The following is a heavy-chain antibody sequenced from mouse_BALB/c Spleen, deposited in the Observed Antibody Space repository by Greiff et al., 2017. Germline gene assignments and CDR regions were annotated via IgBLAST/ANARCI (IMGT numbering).Heavy chain of an antibody. V-gene: IGHV14-3*02. CDR2: IDPANGNT. D-gene: IGHD2-3*01. CDR3: ARDGRGFAY. CDR1: GFNIKDTY. J-gene: IGHJ3*01. Sequence: EVKVEESGAELVKPGASVKLSCTASGFNIKDTYMHWVKQRPEQGLEWIGRIDPANGNTKYDPKFQGKATITADTSSNTAYLQLSSLTSEDTAVYYCARDGRGFAYWGQGTLVTVSA.